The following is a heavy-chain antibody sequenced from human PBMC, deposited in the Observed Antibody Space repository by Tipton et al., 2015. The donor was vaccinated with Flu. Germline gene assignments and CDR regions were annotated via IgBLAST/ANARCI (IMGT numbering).Heavy chain of an antibody. CDR1: GGSMTHDY. V-gene: IGHV4-4*07. D-gene: IGHD1-1*01. J-gene: IGHJ4*02. CDR2: IYTSGNT. Sequence: TLSLTCTVSGGSMTHDYWSWFRQPAGMGLVWVGRIYTSGNTNYNPSLKSRITVSLDTSKNQFSLRLSSVTAADTAVYYCARGVWNAGASYYFDSWGQGALVTIST. CDR3: ARGVWNAGASYYFDS.